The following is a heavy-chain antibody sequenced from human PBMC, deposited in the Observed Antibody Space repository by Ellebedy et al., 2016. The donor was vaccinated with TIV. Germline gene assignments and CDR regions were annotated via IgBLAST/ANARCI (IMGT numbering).Heavy chain of an antibody. D-gene: IGHD3-22*01. CDR1: GYSFSSYF. V-gene: IGHV1-46*01. J-gene: IGHJ4*02. CDR2: INPTGGST. CDR3: ARETDTSGYCDY. Sequence: AASVKVSCKASGYSFSSYFIHWVRQPPGQGLEWMGIINPTGGSTRYAQKFQGRVTMTRDTSTSTVYMELRSLRSEDTAVYYCARETDTSGYCDYWGQGTLVTVSS.